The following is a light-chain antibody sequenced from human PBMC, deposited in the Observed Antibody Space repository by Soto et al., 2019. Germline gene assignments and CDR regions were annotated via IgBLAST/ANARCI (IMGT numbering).Light chain of an antibody. CDR2: EVS. CDR3: CSYGSGNSYV. CDR1: SSDVGSYNF. J-gene: IGLJ1*01. V-gene: IGLV2-23*02. Sequence: QSVLTQPASVSGSPGQSITISCTGTSSDVGSYNFLSWYQQHPGKAPKLMIYEVSKRPSGVSNRFSGSKSGNSASLTISGLRAEGEGDYYCCSYGSGNSYVFGTGTKVTVL.